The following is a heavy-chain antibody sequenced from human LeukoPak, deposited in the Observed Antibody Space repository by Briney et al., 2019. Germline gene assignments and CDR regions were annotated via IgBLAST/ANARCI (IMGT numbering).Heavy chain of an antibody. Sequence: SDTLSLTCAVYGASFSGYYWRWIRQPPGKGLEWIGEINHSGSTNYNPSLKSRVTISVDTSKNQFSLKLSSVTAADTAVYYCARHLSPGLYDYVWGSYRYEGDYFDYWGQGTLVTVSS. V-gene: IGHV4-34*01. CDR3: ARHLSPGLYDYVWGSYRYEGDYFDY. CDR2: INHSGST. CDR1: GASFSGYY. D-gene: IGHD3-16*02. J-gene: IGHJ4*02.